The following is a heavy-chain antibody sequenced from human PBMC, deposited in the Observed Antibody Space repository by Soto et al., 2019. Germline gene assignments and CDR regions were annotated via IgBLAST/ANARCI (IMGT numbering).Heavy chain of an antibody. CDR3: ARALKQGSTTCLGRDV. Sequence: EVQLVESGGGLVQPGGSLRLSCTASGFTFSDYSMNWVRHAPGKGLEWVSYISSSSGTIHYADSVKGRFTISRDNAKSSLFLHMNSLRAEDTAVYSCARALKQGSTTCLGRDVWGKGTTVTVSS. CDR1: GFTFSDYS. J-gene: IGHJ6*04. CDR2: ISSSSGTI. V-gene: IGHV3-48*01. D-gene: IGHD2-2*01.